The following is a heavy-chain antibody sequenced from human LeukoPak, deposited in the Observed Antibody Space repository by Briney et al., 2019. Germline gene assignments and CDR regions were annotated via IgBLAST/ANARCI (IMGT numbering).Heavy chain of an antibody. J-gene: IGHJ1*01. CDR2: INHSGST. D-gene: IGHD3-22*01. Sequence: GSLRLSCAASGFTFSSYAMSWIRQPPGKGLEWIGEINHSGSTNYNPSLKSRVTISVDTSKNQFSLKLSSVTAADTAVYYCAREGVVAARPFQHWGQGTLVTVSS. CDR3: AREGVVAARPFQH. V-gene: IGHV4-34*01. CDR1: GFTFSSYA.